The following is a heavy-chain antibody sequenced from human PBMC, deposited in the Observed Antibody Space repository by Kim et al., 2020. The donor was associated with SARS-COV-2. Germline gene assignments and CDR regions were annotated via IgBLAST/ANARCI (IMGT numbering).Heavy chain of an antibody. CDR2: T. V-gene: IGHV4-34*11. Sequence: TNYNPSLKGRATISVDTSKNQFSLSLNSVTAADTAVYFCVRGGYYRFHFDYWGQGTLVTVSS. J-gene: IGHJ4*02. D-gene: IGHD3-22*01. CDR3: VRGGYYRFHFDY.